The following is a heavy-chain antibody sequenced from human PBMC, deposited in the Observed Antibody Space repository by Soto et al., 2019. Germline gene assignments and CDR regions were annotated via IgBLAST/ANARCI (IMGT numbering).Heavy chain of an antibody. CDR2: ISGTSGSGGGT. CDR1: GFTFSSPA. CDR3: AKXRGGLGLEIYFYFGMDV. J-gene: IGHJ6*02. Sequence: PGGSLRLSCAASGFTFSSPALSWVRQAPGKGLEWVSSISGTSGSGGGTYYADSVKGRFTISRDNSKNTLYLQMNSLRAEDTAVYYCAKXRGGLGLEIYFYFGMDVWGQGTTVTVSS. D-gene: IGHD3-10*01. V-gene: IGHV3-23*01.